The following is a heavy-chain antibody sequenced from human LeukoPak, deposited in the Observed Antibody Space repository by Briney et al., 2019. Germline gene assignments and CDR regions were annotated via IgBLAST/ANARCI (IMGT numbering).Heavy chain of an antibody. CDR1: GFTFSSYG. CDR2: IWYDGSNK. J-gene: IGHJ4*02. V-gene: IGHV3-33*01. Sequence: GGSLRLSCAASGFTFSSYGMHWVRQAPGKGPEWVAVIWYDGSNKYYADSVKGRFTISRDNSKNTLYLQMNSLRAEDTAVYYCARESGYDFDYWGQGTLVTVSS. CDR3: ARESGYDFDY. D-gene: IGHD5-12*01.